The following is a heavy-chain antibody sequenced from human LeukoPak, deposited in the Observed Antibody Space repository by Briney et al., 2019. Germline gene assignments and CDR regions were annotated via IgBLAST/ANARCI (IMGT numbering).Heavy chain of an antibody. Sequence: GGSLRLSCAASGFTFSNYAMSWVRQAPGKGLEWVSYISSSGSTIYYADSVKGRFTISRDNAKNSLYLQMNSLRAEDTAVYYCARDFQGYDILTGYYGRGSLDYWGQGTPVTVSS. CDR2: ISSSGSTI. J-gene: IGHJ4*02. D-gene: IGHD3-9*01. V-gene: IGHV3-48*03. CDR3: ARDFQGYDILTGYYGRGSLDY. CDR1: GFTFSNYA.